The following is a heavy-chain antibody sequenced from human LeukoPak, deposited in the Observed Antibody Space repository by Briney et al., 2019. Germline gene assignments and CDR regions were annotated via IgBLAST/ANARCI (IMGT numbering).Heavy chain of an antibody. D-gene: IGHD7-27*01. CDR2: IYSSGRT. J-gene: IGHJ4*02. Sequence: SESLSLTCTVSGGSISVYYWSWIRQPPGKGLEYIGYIYSSGRTNYNPSLKGRVTMSVHTSKNQVSLRVTSVTAAYTAVYYCARHTSYRNWGDFDYWGQGTLVTVSS. V-gene: IGHV4-59*08. CDR3: ARHTSYRNWGDFDY. CDR1: GGSISVYY.